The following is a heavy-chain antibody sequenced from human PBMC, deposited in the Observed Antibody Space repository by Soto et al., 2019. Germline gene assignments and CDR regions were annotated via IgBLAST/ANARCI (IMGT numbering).Heavy chain of an antibody. D-gene: IGHD1-1*01. Sequence: QVRLVQSGGGVVQPGRSLTLSCAASGYSITNNGMHWVRQAPGKGLEWVALIWAGTDQYYADSMKGRFTVSRDTSTNTVYLQMNSLRAEDTARYYCGKDIRSGSIDYWGQGTLVTVSS. V-gene: IGHV3-33*06. CDR3: GKDIRSGSIDY. CDR2: IWAGTDQ. CDR1: GYSITNNG. J-gene: IGHJ4*02.